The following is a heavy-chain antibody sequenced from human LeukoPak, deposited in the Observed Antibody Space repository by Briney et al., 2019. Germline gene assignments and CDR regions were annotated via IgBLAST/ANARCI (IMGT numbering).Heavy chain of an antibody. V-gene: IGHV3-9*03. Sequence: PGRSLRLSCAASGYTFDDYAMHWVRQAPGKGLEWVSGISWNSGSICYADSVKGRFTISRDNAKNSLYLQMSSLRAEDMALYYCAKDSGSYYSYAFDIWGQGTMVTVSS. D-gene: IGHD1-26*01. J-gene: IGHJ3*02. CDR3: AKDSGSYYSYAFDI. CDR1: GYTFDDYA. CDR2: ISWNSGSI.